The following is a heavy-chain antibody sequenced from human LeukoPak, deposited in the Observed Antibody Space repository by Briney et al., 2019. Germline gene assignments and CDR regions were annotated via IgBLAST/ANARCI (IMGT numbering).Heavy chain of an antibody. D-gene: IGHD5-24*01. CDR2: IYYSGST. Sequence: PSETLSLTCTVSGGSISSSSYYWGWIRQPPGKGLEWIGSIYYSGSTYYNPSLKSRVTISVDTSKNQFSLKLSSVTAADTAVYYCATENYRDRSRDYWGQGTLVTVSS. V-gene: IGHV4-39*02. CDR1: GGSISSSSYY. CDR3: ATENYRDRSRDY. J-gene: IGHJ4*02.